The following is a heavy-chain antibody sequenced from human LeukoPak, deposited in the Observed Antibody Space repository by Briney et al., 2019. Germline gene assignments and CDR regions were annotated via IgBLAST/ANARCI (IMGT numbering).Heavy chain of an antibody. CDR1: GGTISSISYC. V-gene: IGHV4-39*07. D-gene: IGHD2-15*01. J-gene: IGHJ2*01. Sequence: SETLSLTCTVSGGTISSISYCWGWIRQPPGKGLEWIGSIYYSGSTYYNPSLKSRVTMSVDTSKNQFSLTLSSVTAADTAVYYCARDVLVVVAIGYWYFDLWRRRNLVTVSS. CDR3: ARDVLVVVAIGYWYFDL. CDR2: IYYSGST.